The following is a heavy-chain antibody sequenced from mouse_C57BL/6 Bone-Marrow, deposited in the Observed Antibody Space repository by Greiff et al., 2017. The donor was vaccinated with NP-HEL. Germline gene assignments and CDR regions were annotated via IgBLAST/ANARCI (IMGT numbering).Heavy chain of an antibody. CDR2: IYPGDGDT. Sequence: VKLMESGPELVKPGASVKISCKASGYAFSSSWMNWVKQRPGKGLEWIGRIYPGDGDTNYNGKFKGKATLTADKSSSTAYMQLSSLTSEDSAVYFCASAYSQTWFADWGKGTLVTVSA. J-gene: IGHJ3*01. V-gene: IGHV1-82*01. CDR1: GYAFSSSW. CDR3: ASAYSQTWFAD. D-gene: IGHD2-10*01.